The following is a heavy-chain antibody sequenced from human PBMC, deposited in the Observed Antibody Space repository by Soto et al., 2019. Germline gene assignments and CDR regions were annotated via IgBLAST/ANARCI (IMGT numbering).Heavy chain of an antibody. CDR3: ARGSPFVIAAASYYGMDV. J-gene: IGHJ6*02. CDR2: IGTAGDT. D-gene: IGHD6-13*01. CDR1: GFTFSSYD. V-gene: IGHV3-13*01. Sequence: PGGSLRLSCAASGFTFSSYDMHWVRQATGKGLEWVSAIGTAGDTYYPGSVKGRFTISRENAKNSLYLQMNSLRAGDTAVYYCARGSPFVIAAASYYGMDVWGQGTPVTVYS.